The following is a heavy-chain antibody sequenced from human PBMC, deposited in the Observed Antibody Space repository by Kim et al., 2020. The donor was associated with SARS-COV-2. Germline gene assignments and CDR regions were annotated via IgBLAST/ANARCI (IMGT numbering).Heavy chain of an antibody. J-gene: IGHJ4*02. CDR1: AFTFSSYA. CDR2: ISGGGGTT. D-gene: IGHD1-1*01. CDR3: AKVYNWNYRYLDY. Sequence: GGSLRLSCADSAFTFSSYAMNWVRQAPGKGLEWVSTISGGGGTTYYADSVKGRFTISRDNSKNTLYLQMNSLRAEDTAVYYCAKVYNWNYRYLDYWGQGTLVTVSS. V-gene: IGHV3-23*01.